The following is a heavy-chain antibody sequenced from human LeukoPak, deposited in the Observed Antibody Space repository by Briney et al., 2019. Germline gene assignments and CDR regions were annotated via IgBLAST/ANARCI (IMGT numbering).Heavy chain of an antibody. CDR1: GGSISSYY. CDR3: ARDPYTRGWLDS. J-gene: IGHJ4*02. D-gene: IGHD6-19*01. Sequence: SETLSLTCTVSGGSISSYYWSWIRQPPGKGLEWIGFIYFSGSTSYNPSLESRVTISLDTSRNQFSLRLTSVTAADTAVYFCARDPYTRGWLDSWGQGRLVTVSS. CDR2: IYFSGST. V-gene: IGHV4-59*12.